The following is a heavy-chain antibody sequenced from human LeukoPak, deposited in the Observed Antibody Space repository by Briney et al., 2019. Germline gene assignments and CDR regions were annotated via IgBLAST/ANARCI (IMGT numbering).Heavy chain of an antibody. CDR1: GFTVSSNY. CDR3: ARDHKAYYYDSSGYYLDY. D-gene: IGHD3-22*01. CDR2: IYSGGST. J-gene: IGHJ4*02. V-gene: IGHV3-53*01. Sequence: GGSLRLSCAASGFTVSSNYMSWVRQAPGRGREWVSVIYSGGSTYYADSVRGRLTISRDNSKNTLYLQMNSLRAEDTAVYYCARDHKAYYYDSSGYYLDYWGQGTLVTVSS.